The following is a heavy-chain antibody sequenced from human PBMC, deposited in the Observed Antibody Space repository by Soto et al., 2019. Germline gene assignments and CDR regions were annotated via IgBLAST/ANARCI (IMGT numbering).Heavy chain of an antibody. D-gene: IGHD2-8*02. Sequence: EVQLLDSGGGLVQPGGSLRLSCAASEFTFSSYAMSWVRQAPGKGLEWVSGIDKSAESAFYADSVKGRFTISRDNSKKTLYLQMNSLRVEDTAVYYCAKAGGVIDDTTVYRQIDYWGQGTLVTVSS. CDR1: EFTFSSYA. V-gene: IGHV3-23*01. J-gene: IGHJ4*02. CDR3: AKAGGVIDDTTVYRQIDY. CDR2: IDKSAESA.